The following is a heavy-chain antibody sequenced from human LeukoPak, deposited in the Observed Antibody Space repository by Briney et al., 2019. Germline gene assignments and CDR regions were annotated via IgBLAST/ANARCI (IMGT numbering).Heavy chain of an antibody. V-gene: IGHV4-59*01. CDR1: GGSISSYY. CDR2: INYSGST. Sequence: QPSETLSLTCTVSGGSISSYYWSWIRQPPGKGLEWIGYINYSGSTNYIPSLKSRVSISVDTSKNQFSLNLSSVTAADTAVYYCARARDYVWGSYRYWYFDLWGRGTLVTVSS. CDR3: ARARDYVWGSYRYWYFDL. D-gene: IGHD3-16*02. J-gene: IGHJ2*01.